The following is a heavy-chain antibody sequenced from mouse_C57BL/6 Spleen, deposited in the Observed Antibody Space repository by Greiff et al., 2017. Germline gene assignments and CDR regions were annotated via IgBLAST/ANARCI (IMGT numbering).Heavy chain of an antibody. CDR3: AREAAYYSNLAWFAY. D-gene: IGHD2-5*01. CDR2: IIPSNGGT. V-gene: IGHV1-53*01. J-gene: IGHJ3*01. CDR1: GYTFTSYW. Sequence: QVQLKQPGTELVKPGASVKLSCKASGYTFTSYWMHWVKQRPGQGLEWIGNIIPSNGGTNYNEKFKSKATLTVDKSSSTAYMQLSSLTSEDSAVYYCAREAAYYSNLAWFAYWGQGTLVTVSA.